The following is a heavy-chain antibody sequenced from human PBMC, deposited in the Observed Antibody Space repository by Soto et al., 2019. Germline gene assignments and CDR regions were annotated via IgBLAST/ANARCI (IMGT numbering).Heavy chain of an antibody. V-gene: IGHV1-18*01. CDR3: ARGASFRRTICDDNFHYGLAV. CDR2: ITASNGNA. J-gene: IGHJ6*02. D-gene: IGHD1-1*01. CDR1: GYTFTNYG. Sequence: QVQLVQSGPEVKNPGASLKVSCKHSGYTFTNYGITWVRQAPGQGLEWMGRITASNGNANYAREIQRRLTLTRDTSTDTASVELRRLRAEDPAVSYCARGASFRRTICDDNFHYGLAVWGQGTRVIGSS.